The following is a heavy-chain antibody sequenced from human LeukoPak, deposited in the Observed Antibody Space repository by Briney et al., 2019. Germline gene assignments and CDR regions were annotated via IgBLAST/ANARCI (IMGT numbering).Heavy chain of an antibody. Sequence: ASVKVSCTASGYTFTSYGISWVRQAPGQGLEWMGWISAYNGNTNYAQKLQGRVTMTEDTSTDTAYMELSSLRSEDTAVYYCATVGLYGSGPSLTGLGHWGQGTLVTVSS. CDR2: ISAYNGNT. CDR1: GYTFTSYG. CDR3: ATVGLYGSGPSLTGLGH. D-gene: IGHD3-10*01. V-gene: IGHV1-18*01. J-gene: IGHJ4*02.